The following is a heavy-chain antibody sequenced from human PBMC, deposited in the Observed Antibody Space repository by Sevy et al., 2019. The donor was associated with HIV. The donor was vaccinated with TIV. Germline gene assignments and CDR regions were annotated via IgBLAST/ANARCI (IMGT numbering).Heavy chain of an antibody. Sequence: GGSLRLSCAASGFTFSYYSMTWVRQAPGKGLEWVSSISSTGTIIYYADSVKGRFTISRDSAKSPLYLQMNSLRVEYTAACYCARDDGGSDYSFGKIDYWGQGTLVTVSS. D-gene: IGHD1-26*01. CDR1: GFTFSYYS. V-gene: IGHV3-21*06. J-gene: IGHJ4*01. CDR3: ARDDGGSDYSFGKIDY. CDR2: ISSTGTII.